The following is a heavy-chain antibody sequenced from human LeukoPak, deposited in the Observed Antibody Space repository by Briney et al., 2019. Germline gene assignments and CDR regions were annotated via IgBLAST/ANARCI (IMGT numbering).Heavy chain of an antibody. V-gene: IGHV3-33*01. D-gene: IGHD3-9*01. CDR2: IWYDGSNE. J-gene: IGHJ4*02. CDR1: GFTFSSYG. CDR3: ARGHYDVLAASYKWTPDY. Sequence: TGRSLRLSCAASGFTFSSYGMHWVRQAPGKGLEWVAVIWYDGSNEYYADSVKGRFTISRDNAKNSLSLQLNSLRVEDTAVYYCARGHYDVLAASYKWTPDYWGQGTLVTVSS.